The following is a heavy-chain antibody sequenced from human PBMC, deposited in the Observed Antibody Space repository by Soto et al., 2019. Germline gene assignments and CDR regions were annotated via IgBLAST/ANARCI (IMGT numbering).Heavy chain of an antibody. CDR2: VHYSGRA. V-gene: IGHV4-59*01. D-gene: IGHD4-17*01. Sequence: XETLSLTCTVAGCSISNYYWIWIRQPPGKGLDWIGYVHYSGRATYNPSFKSRVSISVDTSKNQFSVNMSSVTAADTAVYYCARISNDYGGNGAFDYWGQGTLVTVSS. CDR3: ARISNDYGGNGAFDY. J-gene: IGHJ4*02. CDR1: GCSISNYY.